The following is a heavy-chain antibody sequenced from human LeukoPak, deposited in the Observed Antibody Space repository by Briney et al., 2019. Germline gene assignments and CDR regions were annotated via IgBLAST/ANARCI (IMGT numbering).Heavy chain of an antibody. V-gene: IGHV3-74*01. CDR2: INSDGSST. CDR1: GFTFNGYW. Sequence: PGGSLRLSCAASGFTFNGYWMHWVRQAPGKGLVWVSRINSDGSSTSYADSVKGRFTISTDNAKKTLFLQMNSLRAEDTAVYYCARRPYGGNSGFDYWGQGTLVTVSS. CDR3: ARRPYGGNSGFDY. D-gene: IGHD4-23*01. J-gene: IGHJ4*02.